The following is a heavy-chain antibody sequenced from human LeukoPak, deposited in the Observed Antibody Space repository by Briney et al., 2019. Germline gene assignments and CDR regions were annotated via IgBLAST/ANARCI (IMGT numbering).Heavy chain of an antibody. V-gene: IGHV3-33*08. CDR1: GFTVSSNY. CDR3: ARDFYGDYLYYFDY. CDR2: IWYDGSNK. Sequence: GGSLRLSCAASGFTVSSNYMSWVRQAPGKGLEWVAVIWYDGSNKYYADSVKGRFTISRDNSKNTLYLQMNSLRAEDTAVYYCARDFYGDYLYYFDYWGQGTLVTVSS. D-gene: IGHD4-17*01. J-gene: IGHJ4*02.